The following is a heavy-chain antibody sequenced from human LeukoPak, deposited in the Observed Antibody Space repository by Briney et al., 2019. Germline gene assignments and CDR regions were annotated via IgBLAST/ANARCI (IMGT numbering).Heavy chain of an antibody. CDR2: ISYDGSNK. V-gene: IGHV3-30*18. J-gene: IGHJ4*02. CDR3: AKVRWDNSGWYYSDS. Sequence: GGSLRLSCAASGFTFSDNYMSWIRQAPGKGLEWVAVISYDGSNKYYADSVKGRFTVSRDNSKNTLYLQVNSLRVEDTAVYYCAKVRWDNSGWYYSDSWGQGTLVTVSS. D-gene: IGHD6-19*01. CDR1: GFTFSDNY.